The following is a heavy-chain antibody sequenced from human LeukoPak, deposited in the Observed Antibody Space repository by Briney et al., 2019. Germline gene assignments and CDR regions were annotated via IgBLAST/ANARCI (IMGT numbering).Heavy chain of an antibody. Sequence: GGSLRLSCAASGFTFNNYAMNWVRQAPGKGLEWVSHISPSGDSTYYADSVKGRFTISRDSSKNTLYLQMNTLRAEDTAVYYCANGGLTGDQKDAFDFWGQGTMVTVSS. V-gene: IGHV3-23*01. D-gene: IGHD7-27*01. CDR3: ANGGLTGDQKDAFDF. CDR2: ISPSGDST. CDR1: GFTFNNYA. J-gene: IGHJ3*01.